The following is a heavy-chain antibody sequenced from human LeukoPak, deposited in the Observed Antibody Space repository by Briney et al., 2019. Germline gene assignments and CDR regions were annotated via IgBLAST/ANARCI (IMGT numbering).Heavy chain of an antibody. CDR2: IIPPLGMT. CDR1: GGTFSRYG. CDR3: ARGPMVAYFDS. D-gene: IGHD5-12*01. J-gene: IGHJ4*02. Sequence: ASVKVSCKASGGTFSRYGLSWVRQAPGQGLEWMGRIIPPLGMTNYAQKFQGRVTITADKSTSTAYMELSSLGSEDTAVYYCARGPMVAYFDSWGQGTLVTVSS. V-gene: IGHV1-69*04.